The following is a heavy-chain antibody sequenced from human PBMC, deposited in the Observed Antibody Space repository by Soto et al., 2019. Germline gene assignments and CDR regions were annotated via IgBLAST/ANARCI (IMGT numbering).Heavy chain of an antibody. J-gene: IGHJ3*02. CDR2: IRSSSSTI. D-gene: IGHD3-3*01. Sequence: GGSLRLSCAASGFTFSSYSMNWVRQAPGKGLEWVSYIRSSSSTIYYADSVKGRFTISRDNAKNSLYLQMNSLRAEDTAVYYCAREGFLRFPNDAFDIWGQGTMVTVSS. V-gene: IGHV3-48*01. CDR1: GFTFSSYS. CDR3: AREGFLRFPNDAFDI.